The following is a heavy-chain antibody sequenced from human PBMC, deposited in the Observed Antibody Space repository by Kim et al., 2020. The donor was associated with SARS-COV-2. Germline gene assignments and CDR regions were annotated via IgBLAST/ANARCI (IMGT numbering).Heavy chain of an antibody. Sequence: GGSLRLSCAASGFTFSSYGMHWVRQAPGKGLEWVAVISYDGSNKYYADSVKGRFTISRDNSKNTLYLQMNSLRAEDTAVYYCANVYYGDSYYYYGMDVWGQGTTVTVSS. V-gene: IGHV3-30*18. J-gene: IGHJ6*02. CDR1: GFTFSSYG. CDR3: ANVYYGDSYYYYGMDV. CDR2: ISYDGSNK. D-gene: IGHD4-17*01.